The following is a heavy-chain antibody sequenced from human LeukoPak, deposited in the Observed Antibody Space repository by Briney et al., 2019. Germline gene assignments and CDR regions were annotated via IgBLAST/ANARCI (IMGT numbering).Heavy chain of an antibody. Sequence: SETLSLTCTASGGSISSSSYYWGWIRQPPGKGLEWIGSIYYSGSTYYNPSLKSRVTISVDTSKNQFSLKLSSVTAADTAVYYCARFITMIVVATTWGQGTLVTVSS. CDR3: ARFITMIVVATT. V-gene: IGHV4-39*07. J-gene: IGHJ5*02. CDR1: GGSISSSSYY. D-gene: IGHD3-22*01. CDR2: IYYSGST.